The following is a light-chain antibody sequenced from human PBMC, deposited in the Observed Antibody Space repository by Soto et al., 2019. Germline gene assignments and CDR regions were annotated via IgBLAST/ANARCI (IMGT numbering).Light chain of an antibody. CDR2: EVT. V-gene: IGLV2-14*01. CDR1: SGDIGSYNR. J-gene: IGLJ1*01. CDR3: SSYTNINTRACV. Sequence: ALTQPASVSGSPGQSITISCTGTSGDIGSYNRVSWYQQHPGKAPKLIIYEVTGRPSGVSNRFSGSKSGNTASLTISGLQAEDEAEYYCSSYTNINTRACVFGTGTKVTVL.